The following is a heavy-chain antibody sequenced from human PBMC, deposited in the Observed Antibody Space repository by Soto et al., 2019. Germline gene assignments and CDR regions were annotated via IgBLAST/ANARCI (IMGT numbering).Heavy chain of an antibody. D-gene: IGHD6-19*01. CDR2: IYPRGSDT. CDR1: GYTFSTYC. Sequence: GESLKISCKASGYTFSTYCIAWLRQMPGKGLEWMGIIYPRGSDTRYSPSFQGQVTISADTSISTAYLQWSSLKASDTAMYYCARQTGAVAGRLDYWGLGTLVTVSS. CDR3: ARQTGAVAGRLDY. J-gene: IGHJ4*02. V-gene: IGHV5-51*01.